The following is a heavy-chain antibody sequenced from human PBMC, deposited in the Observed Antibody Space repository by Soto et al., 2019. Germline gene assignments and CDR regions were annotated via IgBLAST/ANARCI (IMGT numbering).Heavy chain of an antibody. CDR3: XXXXXDTLDY. CDR1: GYSFTHYG. J-gene: IGHJ4*02. V-gene: IGHV1-18*01. Sequence: QVQLVQSGAEVKKPGASVKVSCKASGYSFTHYGITWVRQAPGQGLEWTGWINAYVGETKSAQKYEGRVTVTMDTSTNTAYLELRSLRSXXXXXXXXXXXXXDTLDYWGQGTLVRVSA. CDR2: INAYVGET.